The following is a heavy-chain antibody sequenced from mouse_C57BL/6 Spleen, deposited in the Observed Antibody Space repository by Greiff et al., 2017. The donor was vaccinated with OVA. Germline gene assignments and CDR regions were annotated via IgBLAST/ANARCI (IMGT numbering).Heavy chain of an antibody. CDR1: GYAFSSYW. V-gene: IGHV1-82*01. J-gene: IGHJ2*01. CDR3: ARPVAEGFDY. CDR2: IYPGDGTT. D-gene: IGHD1-1*01. Sequence: VQLQQSGPELVKPGASVKISCKASGYAFSSYWMNWVKQRPGKGLEWIGRIYPGDGTTKYNGKFKGKATLTADKSSSTAYMQLSSLTSEDSAVYFCARPVAEGFDYWGQGTTLTVSS.